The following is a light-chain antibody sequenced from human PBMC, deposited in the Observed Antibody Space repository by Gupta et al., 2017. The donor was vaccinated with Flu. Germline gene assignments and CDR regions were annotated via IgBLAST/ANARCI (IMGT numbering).Light chain of an antibody. CDR1: SSNIGSNT. CDR2: RNN. CDR3: EAWDDSRNGEV. Sequence: QSVLTQPPSASGTPGQSVTISCSGSSSNIGSNTVNWYQQLPGTAPKLLIYRNNQRPSGVPDRCSGSKSGTSASLDISGLKSEDEADYYCEAWDDSRNGEVFGTGTKVTVL. V-gene: IGLV1-44*01. J-gene: IGLJ1*01.